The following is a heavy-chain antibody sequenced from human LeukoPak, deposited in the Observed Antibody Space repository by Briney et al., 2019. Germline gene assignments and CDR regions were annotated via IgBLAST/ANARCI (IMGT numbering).Heavy chain of an antibody. J-gene: IGHJ4*02. CDR1: GFTFSSYA. D-gene: IGHD5-12*01. V-gene: IGHV3-30-3*01. CDR3: ARDHGYSGYDSSFFDY. CDR2: ISYDGSNK. Sequence: QTGGSLRLPCAASGFTFSSYAMHWVRQAPGKGLEWVAVISYDGSNKYYADSVKGRFTISRDNSKNTLYLQMNSLRAEDTAVYYCARDHGYSGYDSSFFDYWGQGTLVTVSS.